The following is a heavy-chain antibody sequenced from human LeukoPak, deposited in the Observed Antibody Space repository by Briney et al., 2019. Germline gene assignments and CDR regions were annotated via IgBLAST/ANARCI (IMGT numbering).Heavy chain of an antibody. J-gene: IGHJ5*02. CDR3: ARAGLEGSTYYDFWSGYYRNWFDP. Sequence: PSETLSLTCTVSGGSISSSSYYWGWIRQPPGKGLEWIGSIYYSGSTYYNPSLKSRVTISVDTSKNQFSLKLSSVTAADTAVYYCARAGLEGSTYYDFWSGYYRNWFDPWGQGTLVTVSS. D-gene: IGHD3-3*01. CDR1: GGSISSSSYY. CDR2: IYYSGST. V-gene: IGHV4-39*07.